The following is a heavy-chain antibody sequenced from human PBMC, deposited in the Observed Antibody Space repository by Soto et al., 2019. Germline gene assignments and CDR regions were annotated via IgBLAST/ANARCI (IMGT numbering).Heavy chain of an antibody. CDR1: GGSISSYY. D-gene: IGHD6-13*01. CDR2: IYYSGST. J-gene: IGHJ4*02. Sequence: PSETLSLTCTVSGGSISSYYLSWIRQPPGKGLEWIGYIYYSGSTNYNPSLKSRVTISVDTSKNQFSLKLSSVTAADTAVYYCARMPSIAAAGTYYFDYWSQGTLVTVSS. V-gene: IGHV4-59*08. CDR3: ARMPSIAAAGTYYFDY.